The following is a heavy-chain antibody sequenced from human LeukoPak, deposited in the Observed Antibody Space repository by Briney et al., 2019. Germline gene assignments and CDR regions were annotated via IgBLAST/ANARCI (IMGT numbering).Heavy chain of an antibody. V-gene: IGHV4-34*01. D-gene: IGHD3-22*01. CDR2: INHSGST. CDR1: GGSFSGYY. J-gene: IGHJ4*02. Sequence: SETLSLTCAVYGGSFSGYYWNWIRQPPGKGLEWIGEINHSGSTNYNPSLKSRVTISVDTSKNQFSLKLSSVTAADTAVYYCARGPYLDYYDSSGYYYWGQGTLVTVSS. CDR3: ARGPYLDYYDSSGYYY.